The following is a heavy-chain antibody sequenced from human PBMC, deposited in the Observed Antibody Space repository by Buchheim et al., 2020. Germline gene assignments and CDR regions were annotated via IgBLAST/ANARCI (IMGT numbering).Heavy chain of an antibody. CDR1: GFTFSTYW. J-gene: IGHJ4*02. CDR3: ARGYSSSSGFLDY. D-gene: IGHD6-6*01. CDR2: IDKDGSDK. Sequence: EVQLVESGGGLVQPGGSLRLSCAASGFTFSTYWMSWVRQAPGKGLEWVANIDKDGSDKYYLDSVRGRFTISRDNARNSLSLQLNSPRAEDTAVYYCARGYSSSSGFLDYWGQGTL. V-gene: IGHV3-7*01.